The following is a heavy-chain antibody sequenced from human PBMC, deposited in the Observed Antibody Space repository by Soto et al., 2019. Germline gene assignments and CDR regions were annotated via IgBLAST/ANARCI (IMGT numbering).Heavy chain of an antibody. CDR3: VKESRGVAPTVTGY. D-gene: IGHD1-1*01. Sequence: GGSLRLSCAASGFTFSSYAMSWVRQAPGKGLEWDSAIIGGGGSTYYADSVQGRFTISRDNSKNTLHLQMNSLRADDTAVYYCVKESRGVAPTVTGYWGQGALVTVSS. V-gene: IGHV3-23*01. CDR1: GFTFSSYA. CDR2: IIGGGGST. J-gene: IGHJ4*02.